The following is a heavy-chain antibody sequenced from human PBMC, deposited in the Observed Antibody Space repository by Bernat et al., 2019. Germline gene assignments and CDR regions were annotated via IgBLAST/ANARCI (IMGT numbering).Heavy chain of an antibody. CDR2: ISSTSSYI. Sequence: EVQLVESGGDLVQPGGSLRLSCAASGFTFSRYDMHWVRQAPGKGLEWVSSISSTSSYIYYADSVKGRFTISRDNAKNSLYLQMSSLRAEDTAVYYCARAAYCGGDCSAAHFDYWGQGTLVTVSS. V-gene: IGHV3-21*01. CDR1: GFTFSRYD. J-gene: IGHJ4*02. D-gene: IGHD2-21*02. CDR3: ARAAYCGGDCSAAHFDY.